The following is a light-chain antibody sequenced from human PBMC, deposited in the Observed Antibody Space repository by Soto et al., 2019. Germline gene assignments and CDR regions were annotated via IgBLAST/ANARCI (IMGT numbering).Light chain of an antibody. CDR1: SSDVGGYNY. Sequence: QSALTQPASVSGSPGQSITISCTGTSSDVGGYNYVSWYQQHPGKAPKLMIYDVSNRPSGVSNRFSGSKSGNTASLTISGLQAEDEADYYCSSYTSSDTTVFGTGTKLTVL. CDR2: DVS. V-gene: IGLV2-14*01. CDR3: SSYTSSDTTV. J-gene: IGLJ1*01.